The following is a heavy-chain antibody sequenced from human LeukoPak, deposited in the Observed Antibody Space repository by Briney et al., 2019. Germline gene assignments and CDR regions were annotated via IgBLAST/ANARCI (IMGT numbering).Heavy chain of an antibody. J-gene: IGHJ4*02. CDR3: ARGRPHGNDY. CDR1: GFTFSTYW. V-gene: IGHV3-74*01. CDR2: IASDGSST. Sequence: GGSLRLSCAASGFTFSTYWMNWVRQAPGKGLVWVSRIASDGSSTTYADSVKGRFSISRDNAKNTLYLQMNSLRVEDTAVYYCARGRPHGNDYWGQGTLVTVSS. D-gene: IGHD4-23*01.